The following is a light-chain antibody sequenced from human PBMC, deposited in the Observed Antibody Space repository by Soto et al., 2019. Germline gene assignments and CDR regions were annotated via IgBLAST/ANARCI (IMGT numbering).Light chain of an antibody. Sequence: DIQMTQPPSTLSGSVGDRVTITSRPSQPISSWLAWYQQKPGKAPKLLIYKAYTLKSGVPSRFSGSGSGADFPLTISGLQSDDFATYYCQQSDSTPTFGGGTKVDIK. CDR1: QPISSW. CDR2: KAY. CDR3: QQSDSTPT. V-gene: IGKV1-5*03. J-gene: IGKJ4*01.